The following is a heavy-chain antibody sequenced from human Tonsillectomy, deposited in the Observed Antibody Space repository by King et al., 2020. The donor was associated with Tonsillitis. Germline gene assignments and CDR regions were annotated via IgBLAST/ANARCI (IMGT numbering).Heavy chain of an antibody. J-gene: IGHJ4*02. Sequence: QLVQSGGGVVQPGRSLRLSCAASRFTLSSYAMHWVRQAPGKGLEWVAVISYDGSNKYYADSVKGRFTISRDNSKNTLYLQMNSLRAEDTAVSYCARDLECYFGYWGQGTLVTVSS. CDR1: RFTLSSYA. CDR3: ARDLECYFGY. CDR2: ISYDGSNK. V-gene: IGHV3-30-3*01. D-gene: IGHD3-3*01.